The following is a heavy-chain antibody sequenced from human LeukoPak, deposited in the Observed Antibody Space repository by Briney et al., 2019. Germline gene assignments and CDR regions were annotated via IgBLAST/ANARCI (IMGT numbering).Heavy chain of an antibody. V-gene: IGHV4-38-2*02. J-gene: IGHJ5*02. CDR2: IHHRGST. CDR3: ARDDDTYQLRS. Sequence: SETVSLTCSLSGYFITSGFYWGWIRQPPGKGLEWIGSIHHRGSTYYNPSLKSRVTISADTSKNHFFLKLSSVTAADTAMYYCARDDDTYQLRSWGQGTLVTVSS. CDR1: GYFITSGFY. D-gene: IGHD2-2*01.